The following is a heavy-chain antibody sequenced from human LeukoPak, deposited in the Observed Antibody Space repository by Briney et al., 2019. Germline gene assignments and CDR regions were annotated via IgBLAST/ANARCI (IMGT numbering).Heavy chain of an antibody. D-gene: IGHD3-22*01. Sequence: SVKVSCKASGGTFSSYAISWVRQAPGQGLEWMGRIIPIFGIANYAQKFQGRVTITADKSTSTAYMELSSLRSEDTAVYYCASLPRPTYSYDSSGPKDAFDIWGQGTMVTVSS. J-gene: IGHJ3*02. CDR3: ASLPRPTYSYDSSGPKDAFDI. CDR2: IIPIFGIA. V-gene: IGHV1-69*04. CDR1: GGTFSSYA.